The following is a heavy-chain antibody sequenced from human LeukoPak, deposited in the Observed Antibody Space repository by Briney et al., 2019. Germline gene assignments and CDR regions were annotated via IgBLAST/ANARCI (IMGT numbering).Heavy chain of an antibody. CDR3: ARARYSSGWCEFDY. CDR2: IDLSGGST. Sequence: ASVKVSCKASGYTFTSYYMHWVRQAHGQGLELMGIIDLSGGSTSYAQKFQGRVTMTRDTSTSKVYMELSSLRSEDTAVYYCARARYSSGWCEFDYWGQGTLVTVSS. D-gene: IGHD6-19*01. J-gene: IGHJ4*02. V-gene: IGHV1-46*01. CDR1: GYTFTSYY.